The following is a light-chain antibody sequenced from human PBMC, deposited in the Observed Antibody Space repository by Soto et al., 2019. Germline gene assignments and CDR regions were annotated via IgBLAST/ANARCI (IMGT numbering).Light chain of an antibody. CDR3: QQYNNWPPLWT. J-gene: IGKJ2*02. CDR2: GAS. CDR1: QSVSSN. V-gene: IGKV3D-15*01. Sequence: EIVMTQSPATLSVSPGERATLSCRASQSVSSNLAWYQRKFGQAPRLLIYGASTRATGIPARFSGSGSGTEFILTISSLQSEDFAVYYCQQYNNWPPLWTFGQGTKLEIK.